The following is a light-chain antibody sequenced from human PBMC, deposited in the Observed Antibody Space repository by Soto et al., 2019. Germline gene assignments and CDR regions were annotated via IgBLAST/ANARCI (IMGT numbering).Light chain of an antibody. CDR1: QRVSSY. Sequence: EIVLTQSPATLSLSPGERATLSCRASQRVSSYLAWYQQKPGQAPRLLIYDASNRATGIPARCSGSGSGTDLTLTISSLEPEDCAVFYCQQCSNWPPYTFGHGTKREIK. V-gene: IGKV3-11*01. CDR2: DAS. CDR3: QQCSNWPPYT. J-gene: IGKJ2*01.